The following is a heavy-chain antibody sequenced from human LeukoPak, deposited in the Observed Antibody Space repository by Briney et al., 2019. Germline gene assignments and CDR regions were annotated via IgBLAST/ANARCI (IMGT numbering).Heavy chain of an antibody. D-gene: IGHD1-26*01. V-gene: IGHV4-59*01. J-gene: IGHJ4*02. CDR3: ASQVGAIDY. Sequence: SETLSLTCTVSGGSISSYYWSWIRQPPGKGLEWIGYIYYSGTTNYNPSLKSRVTISVDTSANQFSLKLSSVTAADTAVYYCASQVGAIDYWGQGTLVTVSS. CDR2: IYYSGTT. CDR1: GGSISSYY.